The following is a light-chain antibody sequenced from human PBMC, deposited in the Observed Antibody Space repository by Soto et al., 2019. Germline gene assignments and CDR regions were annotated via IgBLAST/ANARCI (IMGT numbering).Light chain of an antibody. CDR2: DAS. CDR3: QQCGPSLKYT. Sequence: EIVLTQSPATLSLSPGERATLSCRASQSVSSYLAWYQQKPGQAPRLLIYDASNRATGIPDRFSGSGSGTDFTLTISRLEPEDFAVYYCQQCGPSLKYTFGQGTTLEIK. CDR1: QSVSSY. J-gene: IGKJ2*01. V-gene: IGKV3-11*01.